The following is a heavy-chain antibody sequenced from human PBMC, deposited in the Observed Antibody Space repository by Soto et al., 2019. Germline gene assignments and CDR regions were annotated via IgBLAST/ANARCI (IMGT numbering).Heavy chain of an antibody. CDR2: ISSSSSYT. CDR3: ARDLLYYYDSSGYRLFDY. D-gene: IGHD3-22*01. CDR1: GFTFSDYY. J-gene: IGHJ4*02. Sequence: GGSLRLSCAASGFTFSDYYMSWIRQAPGKGLEWVSYISSSSSYTNYADSVKGRFTISRDNAKNSLYLQMNSLRAEDTAVYYCARDLLYYYDSSGYRLFDYWGQGALVTVPQ. V-gene: IGHV3-11*06.